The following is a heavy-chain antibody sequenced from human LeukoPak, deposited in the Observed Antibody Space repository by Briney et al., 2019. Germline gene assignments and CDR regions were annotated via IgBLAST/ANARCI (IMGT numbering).Heavy chain of an antibody. CDR3: AREMKTASGTWWFDA. Sequence: GESLRLSCAASGFTFRSYEMNWVRQAPGKGLEWVAYISGNGGLVYYADSMRGRFTISRDNTKNSLYLQMNSLRAEDTAIYYCAREMKTASGTWWFDAWGQGTLVTVSS. CDR2: ISGNGGLV. D-gene: IGHD6-13*01. CDR1: GFTFRSYE. V-gene: IGHV3-48*03. J-gene: IGHJ5*02.